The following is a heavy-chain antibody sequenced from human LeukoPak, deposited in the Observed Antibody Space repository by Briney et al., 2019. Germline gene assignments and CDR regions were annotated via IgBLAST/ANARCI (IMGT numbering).Heavy chain of an antibody. D-gene: IGHD2-2*01. J-gene: IGHJ4*02. CDR1: GFTLSRDS. CDR2: ISHDSGIR. CDR3: AKDGLSYCSSTSCRDY. V-gene: IGHV3-48*01. Sequence: GGSLRLSCAASGFTLSRDSMNWVRQAPGKGLEWISYISHDSGIRYYADSVRGRFTISRDNAKNSLYLQMHSLRAEDTAVYYCAKDGLSYCSSTSCRDYWGQGTLVTVSS.